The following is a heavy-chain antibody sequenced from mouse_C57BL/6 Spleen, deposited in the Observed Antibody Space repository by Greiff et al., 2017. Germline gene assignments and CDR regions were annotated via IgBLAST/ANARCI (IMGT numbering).Heavy chain of an antibody. J-gene: IGHJ3*01. Sequence: VQLQQPGAELVRPGSSVKLSCKASGYTFTSYWMHWVKQRPIQGLEWIGNIDPSDSETHYNQKFKDKATLTVDKSSSTAYMQLSSLTAVDAAVYDCARVDGPWFAYWGQGTLVTVSS. CDR3: ARVDGPWFAY. CDR1: GYTFTSYW. D-gene: IGHD3-1*01. V-gene: IGHV1-52*01. CDR2: IDPSDSET.